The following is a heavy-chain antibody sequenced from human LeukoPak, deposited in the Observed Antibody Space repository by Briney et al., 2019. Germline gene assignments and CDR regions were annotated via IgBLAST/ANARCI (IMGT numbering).Heavy chain of an antibody. CDR2: ISSSGSTI. CDR1: GFTFSSYS. V-gene: IGHV3-48*02. Sequence: TGGSLRLSCAASGFTFSSYSMNWVRQAPGKGLEWISYISSSGSTINYADSVKGRFTISRDSAKNSLYLQMNSLRDEDTAVSYCARDRDSGDYTAAPGDYWGQGTLVTVSS. D-gene: IGHD4-17*01. CDR3: ARDRDSGDYTAAPGDY. J-gene: IGHJ4*02.